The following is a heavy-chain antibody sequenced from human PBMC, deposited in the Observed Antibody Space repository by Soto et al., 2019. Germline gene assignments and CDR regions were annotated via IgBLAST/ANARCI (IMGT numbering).Heavy chain of an antibody. Sequence: ASVKVSCKASGYTFTSYYMHWVRQAPGQGLEWMGIINPSGGSTSYAQKFQGRVTMTRDTSTSTVYMELSSLRSEDTAVYYCARGGANRRDYGDSHFDYWGQGTLVTVSS. J-gene: IGHJ4*02. CDR3: ARGGANRRDYGDSHFDY. CDR2: INPSGGST. V-gene: IGHV1-46*01. CDR1: GYTFTSYY. D-gene: IGHD4-17*01.